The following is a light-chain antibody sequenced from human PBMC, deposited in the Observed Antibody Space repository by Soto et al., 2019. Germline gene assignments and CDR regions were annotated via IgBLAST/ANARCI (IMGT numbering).Light chain of an antibody. V-gene: IGLV2-14*03. J-gene: IGLJ1*01. Sequence: QSVLTQPASVSGSPGQSITISCTGTSSGVGGYNYVSWYQHHPGKAPKLMIFDVSNRPSGVSNRFSGSKSANTASLTISGLQAEDEADYYCSSYTSSSTPYVFGTGTKLTVL. CDR1: SSGVGGYNY. CDR2: DVS. CDR3: SSYTSSSTPYV.